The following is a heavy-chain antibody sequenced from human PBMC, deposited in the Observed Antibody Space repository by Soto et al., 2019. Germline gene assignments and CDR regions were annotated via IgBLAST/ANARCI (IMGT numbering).Heavy chain of an antibody. CDR3: ARGLFSSGYGTNNFDY. CDR2: INHSGST. J-gene: IGHJ4*02. Sequence: SETLSLTCAVYGGSFSGYYWSWIRQPPGKGLEWIGEINHSGSTNYNPSLKSRVTISVDTSKNQFSLKLSSVTAADTAVYYCARGLFSSGYGTNNFDYWGQGTLVTVSS. D-gene: IGHD5-12*01. CDR1: GGSFSGYY. V-gene: IGHV4-34*01.